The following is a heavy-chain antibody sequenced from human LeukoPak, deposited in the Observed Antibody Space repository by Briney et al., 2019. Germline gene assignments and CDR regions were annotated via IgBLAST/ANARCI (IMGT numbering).Heavy chain of an antibody. D-gene: IGHD3-22*01. CDR1: GYTFTNYY. J-gene: IGHJ5*02. CDR2: INPNSGGT. V-gene: IGHV1-2*02. CDR3: ARDRDDSSGYYPNNWFDP. Sequence: ASVKVSCKASGYTFTNYYMHWVRQAPGQGLEWMGWINPNSGGTNYAQKFQGRVTMTRDTSISTAYMELSRLRSDDTAVYYCARDRDDSSGYYPNNWFDPWGQGTLVTVSS.